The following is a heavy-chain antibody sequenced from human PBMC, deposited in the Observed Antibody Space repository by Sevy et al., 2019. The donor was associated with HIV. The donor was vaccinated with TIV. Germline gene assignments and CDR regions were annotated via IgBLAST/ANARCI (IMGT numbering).Heavy chain of an antibody. Sequence: GESLRLSCAASGVSLNTYSMNWVRQAPGKGLEWVSPISDTSGYIFYADSVKGRFTISRDNARNSLYLQMNSLRAEDTAVYYCARDAGSGWQKYFQQWGQGTLVTVSS. V-gene: IGHV3-21*06. CDR3: ARDAGSGWQKYFQQ. J-gene: IGHJ1*01. D-gene: IGHD6-19*01. CDR2: ISDTSGYI. CDR1: GVSLNTYS.